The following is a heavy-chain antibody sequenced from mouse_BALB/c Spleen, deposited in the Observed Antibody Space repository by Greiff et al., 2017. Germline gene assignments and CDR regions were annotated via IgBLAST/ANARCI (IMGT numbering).Heavy chain of an antibody. D-gene: IGHD1-1*01. CDR3: ARDYGGGFAY. CDR1: GYTFTSYW. Sequence: QVHVKQSGAELVKPGASVKLSCKASGYTFTSYWMHWVKQRPGQGLEWIGEINPSNGRTNYNEKFKSKATLTVDKSSSTAYMQLSSLTSEDSAVYYCARDYGGGFAYWGQGTLVTVSA. J-gene: IGHJ3*01. V-gene: IGHV1S81*02. CDR2: INPSNGRT.